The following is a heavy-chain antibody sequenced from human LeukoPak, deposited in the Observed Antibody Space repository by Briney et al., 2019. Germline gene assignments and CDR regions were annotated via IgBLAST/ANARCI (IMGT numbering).Heavy chain of an antibody. Sequence: SGGSLRLSCAASGFTFSSYSMNWVRRAPGKGLEWVSSISSSSSYIYYADSVKGRFTISRDNAKNSLYLQMNSLRAEDTAVYYCARDNPGYCSGGSCHGLAYFDYWGQGTLVTVSS. V-gene: IGHV3-21*01. CDR2: ISSSSSYI. CDR1: GFTFSSYS. D-gene: IGHD2-15*01. CDR3: ARDNPGYCSGGSCHGLAYFDY. J-gene: IGHJ4*02.